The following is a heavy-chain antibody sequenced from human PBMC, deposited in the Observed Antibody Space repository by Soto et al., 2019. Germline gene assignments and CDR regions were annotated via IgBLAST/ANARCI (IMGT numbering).Heavy chain of an antibody. Sequence: SSETLSLTCTVPGGSVSSGSYYWSWIRQPPGKGLEWIGYIYYSGSTNYNPSLKSRVTISVDTSKNQFSLKLSSVTAADTAVYYCARETVTAGTLNWFDPWGQGTLVTVSS. CDR3: ARETVTAGTLNWFDP. D-gene: IGHD6-13*01. J-gene: IGHJ5*02. CDR1: GGSVSSGSYY. CDR2: IYYSGST. V-gene: IGHV4-61*01.